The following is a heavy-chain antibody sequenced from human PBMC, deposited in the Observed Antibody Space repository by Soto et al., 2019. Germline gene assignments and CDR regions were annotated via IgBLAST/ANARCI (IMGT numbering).Heavy chain of an antibody. CDR1: GFTFSSYW. D-gene: IGHD3-10*01. V-gene: IGHV3-74*01. Sequence: PGGSLRLSCAASGFTFSSYWMHWVRQAPGKGLVWVSRINSDGRSTNYADSVKGRFTIPRDNDKDTLYLQMNSLRGDDTAVYYCARGASGNYYQDSWSQGTLVTVSS. CDR2: INSDGRST. CDR3: ARGASGNYYQDS. J-gene: IGHJ4*02.